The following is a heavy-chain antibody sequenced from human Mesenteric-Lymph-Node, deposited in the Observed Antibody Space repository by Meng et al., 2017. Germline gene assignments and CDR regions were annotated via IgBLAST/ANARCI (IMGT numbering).Heavy chain of an antibody. Sequence: GESLKISCAASGFTFSSYWMSWVRQAPGKGLEWVANIKQDGSEKYYVDSVKGRFTISRDNAKNSLYLQMNSLRAEDTALYYCAKDMREGNYYYYGLDVWGQGTTVTVSS. CDR3: AKDMREGNYYYYGLDV. CDR1: GFTFSSYW. CDR2: IKQDGSEK. V-gene: IGHV3-7*03. J-gene: IGHJ6*02. D-gene: IGHD2-2*01.